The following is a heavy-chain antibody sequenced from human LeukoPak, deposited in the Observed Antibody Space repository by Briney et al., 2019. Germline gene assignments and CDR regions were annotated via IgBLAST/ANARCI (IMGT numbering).Heavy chain of an antibody. D-gene: IGHD3-10*01. CDR2: IYYSGST. CDR1: GCSISDYY. J-gene: IGHJ5*02. Sequence: PSETLSLTCTVSGCSISDYYWSWIRQPPGKGLEWVGDIYYSGSTNYNPSLKNRVSISADPSKNPLSLPLRSVTAADTAVYYCASHVSFLSSGELSWFDPWGQGNLVTVSS. CDR3: ASHVSFLSSGELSWFDP. V-gene: IGHV4-59*08.